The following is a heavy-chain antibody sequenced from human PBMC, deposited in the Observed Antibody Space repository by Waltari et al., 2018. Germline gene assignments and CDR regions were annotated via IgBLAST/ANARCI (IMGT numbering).Heavy chain of an antibody. CDR1: GYTFTIFV. Sequence: QVQLVQSGAEVKKPGASVKVSCKASGYTFTIFVINWVRQAPGQGLEWMGWIRPYNGNADYEQKLQGRVTMTTDTSTKTAYLELRSLRSDDTAVYYCARGGGPRTVVALTFDLWGQGTLVTVSS. CDR3: ARGGGPRTVVALTFDL. J-gene: IGHJ4*02. CDR2: IRPYNGNA. D-gene: IGHD3-22*01. V-gene: IGHV1-18*01.